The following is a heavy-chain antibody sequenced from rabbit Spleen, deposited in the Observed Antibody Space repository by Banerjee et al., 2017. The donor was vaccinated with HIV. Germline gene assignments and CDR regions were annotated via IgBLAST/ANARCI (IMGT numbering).Heavy chain of an antibody. CDR2: IYTGSSGRT. V-gene: IGHV1S45*01. CDR3: ARDLTSVIGWNFAW. Sequence: QEQLVESGGGLVQPEGSLTLTCKASGFSFSSSYWICWVRQAPGKGLEWIACIYTGSSGRTAYASWAKGRFTFSKTSSTTVTLQVTSLTAADTATYFCARDLTSVIGWNFAWWGPGTLVT. CDR1: GFSFSSSYW. D-gene: IGHD1-1*01. J-gene: IGHJ4*01.